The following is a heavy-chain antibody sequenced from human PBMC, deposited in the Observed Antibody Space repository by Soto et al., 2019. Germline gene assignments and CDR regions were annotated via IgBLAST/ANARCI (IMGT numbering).Heavy chain of an antibody. Sequence: VQLVQSGAEVKKPGSSVKVSCKASGGTFSSYAISWVRQAPGQGLEWMGGIIPIFGTANYAQKFQGRVTITADESTSTAYMELSSLRSEDTAVYYCASGYYYGSGTLRTSYYYGMDVWGQGTTVTVSS. D-gene: IGHD3-10*01. CDR2: IIPIFGTA. CDR3: ASGYYYGSGTLRTSYYYGMDV. J-gene: IGHJ6*02. CDR1: GGTFSSYA. V-gene: IGHV1-69*01.